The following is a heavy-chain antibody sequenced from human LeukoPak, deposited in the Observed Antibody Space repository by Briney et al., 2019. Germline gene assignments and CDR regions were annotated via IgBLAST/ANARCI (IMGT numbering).Heavy chain of an antibody. Sequence: GGSLRLSCAASGFTVSTYGMHWDRQAPGKGLEWVAVISNDGSNKYYADSVKGRFTISRDNSKNTLYLQMNSLRAEDSAVYYCAKGEYTYGPGSFDYWGQGTLVTVSS. D-gene: IGHD3-10*01. CDR2: ISNDGSNK. CDR1: GFTVSTYG. CDR3: AKGEYTYGPGSFDY. V-gene: IGHV3-30*18. J-gene: IGHJ4*02.